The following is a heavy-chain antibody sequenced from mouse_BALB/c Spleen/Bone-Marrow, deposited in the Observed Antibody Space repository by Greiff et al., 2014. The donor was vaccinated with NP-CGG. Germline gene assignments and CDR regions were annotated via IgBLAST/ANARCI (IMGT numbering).Heavy chain of an antibody. V-gene: IGHV2-9*02. CDR1: GFSLPPYG. Sequence: QVQLKESGPGLVAPSQSLSITCTVSGFSLPPYGVPWVRPPPGPGLAWLGVIWPDGSTNYNSALMSRLSIRKDNSKSQVFLKMNSLQTDDTAMYYCARITTATGAMDYWGQGTSVTVSS. J-gene: IGHJ4*01. CDR3: ARITTATGAMDY. D-gene: IGHD1-2*01. CDR2: IWPDGST.